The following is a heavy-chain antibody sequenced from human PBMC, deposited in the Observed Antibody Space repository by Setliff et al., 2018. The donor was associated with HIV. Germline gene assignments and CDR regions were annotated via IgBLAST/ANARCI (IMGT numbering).Heavy chain of an antibody. J-gene: IGHJ4*02. V-gene: IGHV1-3*04. CDR1: GYTFTYYP. Sequence: GASVKVSCKASGYTFTYYPMHWVRQAPGQRLEWMGWINTDNGYTKYSQKFQGRVTITGDTSASTAYMELSSLRSEDTAVYYCSVGAGGGGYWGQGTLVTVS. D-gene: IGHD3-10*01. CDR2: INTDNGYT. CDR3: SVGAGGGGY.